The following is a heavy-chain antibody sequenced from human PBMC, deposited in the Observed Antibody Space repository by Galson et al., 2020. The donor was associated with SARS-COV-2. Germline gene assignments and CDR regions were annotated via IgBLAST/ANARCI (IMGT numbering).Heavy chain of an antibody. CDR2: TSYDGSNK. V-gene: IGHV3-30*16. J-gene: IGHJ5*02. CDR1: GFRLTNYG. Sequence: SLKISCAASGFRLTNYGVHWVRQAPGKGLQWLSYTSYDGSNKFNSDSVKGRFSISRDDSKNTLYLQLTSLTSEDTAIYYCGRGGSVWYEYCGDWLDPWGQGTLVTVSS. D-gene: IGHD2-21*01. CDR3: GRGGSVWYEYCGDWLDP.